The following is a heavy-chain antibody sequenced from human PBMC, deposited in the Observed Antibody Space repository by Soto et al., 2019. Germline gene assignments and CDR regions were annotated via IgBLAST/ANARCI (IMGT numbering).Heavy chain of an antibody. CDR1: GFTFSSYS. Sequence: GGSLRLSCAASGFTFSSYSMNWVRQAPGKGLEWVSYISSSSSTIYYADSVKGRFTISRDNAKNSLYLQMNSLRAEDTAVDYCARGYYDSSGYYWVFDYWGQGTLFTVSS. J-gene: IGHJ4*02. V-gene: IGHV3-48*01. CDR3: ARGYYDSSGYYWVFDY. CDR2: ISSSSSTI. D-gene: IGHD3-22*01.